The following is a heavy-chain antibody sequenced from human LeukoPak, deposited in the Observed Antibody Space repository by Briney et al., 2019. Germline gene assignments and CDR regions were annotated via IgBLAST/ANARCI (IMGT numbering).Heavy chain of an antibody. J-gene: IGHJ4*02. CDR1: GGSISSSSYY. V-gene: IGHV4-39*02. D-gene: IGHD3-3*01. CDR2: IYYSGST. CDR3: ARDDYDFWSGYKSG. Sequence: MPSETLSLTCTVSGGSISSSSYYWGWIRQPPGKGLEWIGSIYYSGSTYYNPSLKSRVTISVDTSKNHFSLKLSSVTAADTAVYYCARDDYDFWSGYKSGWGQGTLVTVSS.